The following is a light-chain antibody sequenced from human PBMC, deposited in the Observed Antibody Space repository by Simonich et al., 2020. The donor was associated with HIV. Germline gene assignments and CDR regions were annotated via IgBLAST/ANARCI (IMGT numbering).Light chain of an antibody. J-gene: IGKJ1*01. CDR3: QQYNSYTWT. Sequence: DIQMTQSPSTLSPSVVDRVTITCRASQSISSWLAWYQPKSGKAPKLLIYKASSLKSGVPSRFSGSGSGTEFSLTISSLQPDDFATYFCQQYNSYTWTFGQGTKVEIK. V-gene: IGKV1-5*03. CDR1: QSISSW. CDR2: KAS.